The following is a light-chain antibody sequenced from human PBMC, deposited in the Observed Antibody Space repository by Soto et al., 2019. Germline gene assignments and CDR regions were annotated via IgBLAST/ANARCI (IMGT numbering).Light chain of an antibody. CDR2: EVS. CDR1: SSDVGGYNY. CDR3: SSYTSSSPLYV. J-gene: IGLJ1*01. V-gene: IGLV2-14*01. Sequence: QSALTQPASVSGSPGQSITISCTGTSSDVGGYNYVSWYQQHPGKAPKLMIYEVSNRPSGVSNRFSGSKSGNTASLTISGLQAEDEADYYCSSYTSSSPLYVFETGTKVTVL.